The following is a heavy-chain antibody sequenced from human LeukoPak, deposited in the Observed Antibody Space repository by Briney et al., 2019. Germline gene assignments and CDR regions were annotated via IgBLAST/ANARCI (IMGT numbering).Heavy chain of an antibody. V-gene: IGHV1-8*01. J-gene: IGHJ6*02. Sequence: ASVTVSCKASGYTFTSYDINWVRQATGQGLEWMGWMNPNSGNTGYAQKFQGRVTMTRNTSISTAYMELSSLGSEDTAVYYCARWSSGELSVYGMDVWGQGTTVTVSS. D-gene: IGHD3-10*01. CDR3: ARWSSGELSVYGMDV. CDR2: MNPNSGNT. CDR1: GYTFTSYD.